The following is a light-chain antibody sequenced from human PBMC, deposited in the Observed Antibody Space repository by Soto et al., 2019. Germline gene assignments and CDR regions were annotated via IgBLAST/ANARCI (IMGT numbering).Light chain of an antibody. Sequence: DIVMTQSPLSLPVTAGEPASVSCRSSQSLLHSNGYNYLDWYLQKPGQSQQLLIYWGSNRASGVPDRFSGSGSGTDFTLKISRVEAEDVGVYYCMQALQSPWTFGQRTKVEIK. CDR2: WGS. J-gene: IGKJ1*01. CDR1: QSLLHSNGYNY. V-gene: IGKV2-28*01. CDR3: MQALQSPWT.